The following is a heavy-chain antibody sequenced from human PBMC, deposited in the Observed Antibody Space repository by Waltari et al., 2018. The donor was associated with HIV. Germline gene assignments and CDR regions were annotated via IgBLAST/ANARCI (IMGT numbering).Heavy chain of an antibody. CDR3: ARGNSMLRMAELDY. Sequence: QVNLVQSGAEVKKPGASVKISCEAYGYSFRHYAINWVRQAPGQGLEWMGWISAYNRDSKYAEKVQGRVTITTDTSTNTAYIEIRSLRSDDTAVYFCARGNSMLRMAELDYWGQGTLVTVSS. CDR1: GYSFRHYA. V-gene: IGHV1-18*01. J-gene: IGHJ4*02. D-gene: IGHD3-10*02. CDR2: ISAYNRDS.